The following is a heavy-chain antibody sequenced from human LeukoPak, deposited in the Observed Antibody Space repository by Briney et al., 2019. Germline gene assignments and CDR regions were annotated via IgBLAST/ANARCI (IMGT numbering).Heavy chain of an antibody. V-gene: IGHV1-18*01. D-gene: IGHD2-15*01. CDR3: ARDGDCSGGSCYLYGFDY. CDR1: GYTFTSYG. CDR2: ISAYNGNT. Sequence: ASVKVSCKASGYTFTSYGISWVRRAPGQGLEWMGWISAYNGNTNYAQKLQGRVTMTTDTSTSTAYMELRSLRSDDTAVYYCARDGDCSGGSCYLYGFDYWGQGTLVTVSS. J-gene: IGHJ4*02.